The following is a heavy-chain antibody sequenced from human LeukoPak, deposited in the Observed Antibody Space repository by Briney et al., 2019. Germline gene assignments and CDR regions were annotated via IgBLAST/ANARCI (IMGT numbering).Heavy chain of an antibody. CDR2: ISHSGST. V-gene: IGHV4-31*03. J-gene: IGHJ4*02. CDR3: ARLAGATINFDY. CDR1: GDSISGGGYY. Sequence: SETLSLTCTVSGDSISGGGYYWSWIRQHPGKGLEWIGYISHSGSTYYNPSLKSRVTISVDTSKNQFSLRLSSVTAADTAVYYCARLAGATINFDYWGQGTLVTVSS. D-gene: IGHD2-15*01.